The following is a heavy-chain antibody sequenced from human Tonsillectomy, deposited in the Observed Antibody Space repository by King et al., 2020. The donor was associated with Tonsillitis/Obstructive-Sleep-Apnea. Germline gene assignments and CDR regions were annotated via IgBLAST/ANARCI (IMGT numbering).Heavy chain of an antibody. D-gene: IGHD3-10*01. CDR1: GYTFTSYA. CDR3: ARVGSPVGVEDFSKYYYYYMDV. CDR2: INTNTGNP. J-gene: IGHJ6*03. Sequence: QLVQSGSELKKPGASVEVSCKASGYTFTSYAMNWVRQAPGKGLEWMGWINTNTGNPTYAQGFRGRFVFSLDDSVSTAFLQINSLKAEDTAVYYCARVGSPVGVEDFSKYYYYYMDVWGEGTTVTVSS. V-gene: IGHV7-4-1*02.